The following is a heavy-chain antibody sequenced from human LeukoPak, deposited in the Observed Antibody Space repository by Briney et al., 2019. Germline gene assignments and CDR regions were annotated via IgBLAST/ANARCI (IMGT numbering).Heavy chain of an antibody. Sequence: ASVKVSCKASGYSFTGYYMHRVRQAPGQGLEWMGRINPNSGGTDYAQKFQGRVRMTRDTSITTGYMELSSLRSDDTAVYYCARLSMAVSGTGHDYWGQGTLVTVSS. CDR2: INPNSGGT. D-gene: IGHD6-19*01. CDR1: GYSFTGYY. V-gene: IGHV1-2*06. J-gene: IGHJ4*02. CDR3: ARLSMAVSGTGHDY.